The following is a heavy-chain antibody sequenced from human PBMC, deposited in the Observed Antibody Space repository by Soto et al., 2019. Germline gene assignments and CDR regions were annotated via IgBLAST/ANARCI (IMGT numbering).Heavy chain of an antibody. CDR2: IHHSETT. CDR3: ARETYGDYVGYFDP. D-gene: IGHD4-17*01. CDR1: GASVSSSKW. V-gene: IGHV4-4*02. Sequence: SETLSLTCAVSGASVSSSKWWSWVRQSPGKGLEWIGEIHHSETTNYNPSLESRVTISIDKSKNQFSLILSSVTAADTAVYYCARETYGDYVGYFDPWGQ. J-gene: IGHJ5*02.